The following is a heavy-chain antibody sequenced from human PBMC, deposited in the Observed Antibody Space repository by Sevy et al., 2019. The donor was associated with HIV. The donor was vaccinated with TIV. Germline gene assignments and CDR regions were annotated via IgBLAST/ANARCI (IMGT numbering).Heavy chain of an antibody. D-gene: IGHD6-19*01. J-gene: IGHJ4*02. V-gene: IGHV1-69*13. CDR3: ARGRPPYSSGWYGEAFDY. CDR1: GGTFSSYA. Sequence: ASVKVSCKASGGTFSSYAISWVRQAPGQGLEWMGGIIPIFCTANYAQKFQGRVTITADESTSTAYMELSSLRSEDTAVYYCARGRPPYSSGWYGEAFDYWGQGTLVTVSS. CDR2: IIPIFCTA.